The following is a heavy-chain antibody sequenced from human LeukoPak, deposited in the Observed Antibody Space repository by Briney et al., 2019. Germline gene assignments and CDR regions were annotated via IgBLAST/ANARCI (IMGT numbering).Heavy chain of an antibody. CDR2: IKQDGSEK. CDR1: GFTFSSYW. V-gene: IGHV3-7*03. D-gene: IGHD5-24*01. J-gene: IGHJ4*02. Sequence: GGSLRLSCAASGFTFSSYWMSWVRQAPGKGLEWVANIKQDGSEKYYVDSVKGRFTISRDNAKNSLYLQMNSLRAEDTAVYYCAKVGVEMATSYYFDYWGQGTLVTVSS. CDR3: AKVGVEMATSYYFDY.